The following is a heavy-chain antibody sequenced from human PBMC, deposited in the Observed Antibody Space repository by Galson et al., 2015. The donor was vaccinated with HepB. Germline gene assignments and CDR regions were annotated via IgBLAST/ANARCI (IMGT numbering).Heavy chain of an antibody. CDR2: IDWDDDK. CDR3: ARMRRNWFEGSESFDY. J-gene: IGHJ4*02. CDR1: GFSLSTSGMC. D-gene: IGHD3-10*01. Sequence: PALVKPTQTLTLTCTFSGFSLSTSGMCVSWIRQPPGKALEWLARIDWDDDKYYITSLKTRLTISKATSKNQVVLTMTNMDPVDTATYYCARMRRNWFEGSESFDYWGQGTLVTVSS. V-gene: IGHV2-70*11.